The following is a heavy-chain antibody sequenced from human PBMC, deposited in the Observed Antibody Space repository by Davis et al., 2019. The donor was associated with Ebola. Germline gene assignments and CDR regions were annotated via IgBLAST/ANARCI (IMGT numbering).Heavy chain of an antibody. Sequence: SETLSLTCAVYGGSFSGYYWSWIRQPPGKGLEWIGEINHSGSTNYNPSLKSRVTISVDTSKNPFYLKLSSVTAAGTAVYYCARGTRFLEWLFHDYWGQGTLVTVSS. CDR3: ARGTRFLEWLFHDY. CDR2: INHSGST. CDR1: GGSFSGYY. V-gene: IGHV4-34*01. J-gene: IGHJ4*02. D-gene: IGHD3-3*01.